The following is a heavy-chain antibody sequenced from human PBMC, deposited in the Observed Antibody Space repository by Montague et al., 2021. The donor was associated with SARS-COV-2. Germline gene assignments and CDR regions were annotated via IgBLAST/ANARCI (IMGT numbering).Heavy chain of an antibody. J-gene: IGHJ4*02. D-gene: IGHD2-21*01. CDR1: GGSFSGYY. CDR3: ARWDPQTLTVIGLRGKSASDY. V-gene: IGHV4-34*01. CDR2: INHSGTT. Sequence: SETLSLTCAVYGGSFSGYYWTWIRQSPGKGLEWIAEINHSGTTNYNFNPSLRSRVTISVDTSKSQFSLKLSSVTAADTGVYYCARWDPQTLTVIGLRGKSASDYWGQGTLVTLSS.